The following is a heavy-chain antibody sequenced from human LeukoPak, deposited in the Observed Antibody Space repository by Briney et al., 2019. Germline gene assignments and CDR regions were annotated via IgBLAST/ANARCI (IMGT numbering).Heavy chain of an antibody. J-gene: IGHJ4*02. CDR2: IKQDGSEK. CDR1: GFTFSSYW. V-gene: IGHV3-7*01. CDR3: ASGTTVVHFDY. D-gene: IGHD4-23*01. Sequence: PGGSLRLSCAASGFTFSSYWMSWVRQAPGKGLEWVANIKQDGSEKYYVDSVKGRFTISRDNAKNSLYLQMNSLRAEDTAVYYCASGTTVVHFDYWGQGTLVTVSS.